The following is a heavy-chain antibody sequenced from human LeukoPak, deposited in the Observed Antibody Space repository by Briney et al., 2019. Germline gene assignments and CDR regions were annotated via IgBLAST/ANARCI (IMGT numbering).Heavy chain of an antibody. V-gene: IGHV3-21*01. CDR1: GFTFSSYS. CDR3: ARVFFRSSSWSALDQ. D-gene: IGHD6-13*01. CDR2: ISTSNSYI. Sequence: PGGSLRLSCAASGFTFSSYSMNWVRQAPGKGLEWVSSISTSNSYIYYADSVKGRFTISRDNAKNSLYLQMDSLRAEDTAVYYCARVFFRSSSWSALDQWGQGTLVTVSS. J-gene: IGHJ4*02.